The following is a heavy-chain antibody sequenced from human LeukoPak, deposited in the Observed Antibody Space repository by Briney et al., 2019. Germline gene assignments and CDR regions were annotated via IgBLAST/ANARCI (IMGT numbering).Heavy chain of an antibody. Sequence: GRSLRLSCAASGFTFSSYGMHWVRQAPGKGLEWVAVISYDGSNKYYADSVKGRFTISRDNSKNTLYLQMNSLRAEDAAVYYCAKNAAAADPNYYYYGMDVWGKGTTVTVSS. J-gene: IGHJ6*04. D-gene: IGHD6-13*01. V-gene: IGHV3-30*18. CDR2: ISYDGSNK. CDR3: AKNAAAADPNYYYYGMDV. CDR1: GFTFSSYG.